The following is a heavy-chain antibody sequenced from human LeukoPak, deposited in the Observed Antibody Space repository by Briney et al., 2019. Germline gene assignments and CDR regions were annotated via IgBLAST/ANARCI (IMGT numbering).Heavy chain of an antibody. CDR2: ISYDGSNK. D-gene: IGHD3-10*01. Sequence: PGGSLRLSCAASGFTFSSYGMHWVRQAPGKGLEWVAVISYDGSNKYYADSVKGRFTISRDNSKNTLYLQMNSLRAEDTAVYYCAKVLWFGELLQGLDYWGQGTLVTVSS. J-gene: IGHJ4*02. CDR3: AKVLWFGELLQGLDY. V-gene: IGHV3-30*18. CDR1: GFTFSSYG.